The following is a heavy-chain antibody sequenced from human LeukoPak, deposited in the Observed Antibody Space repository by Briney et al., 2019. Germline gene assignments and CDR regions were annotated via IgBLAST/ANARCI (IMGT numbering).Heavy chain of an antibody. D-gene: IGHD2-2*01. J-gene: IGHJ5*02. CDR2: IYTSGST. CDR3: ARDGPWGSTSFWFDP. Sequence: PSETLSLTCTVSGGSISSYYWSWIRQPAGKGLEWIGRIYTSGSTNYNPSLKSRVTMSVDTSKNQFSLKLSSVTAADTAVYYCARDGPWGSTSFWFDPWGQGTLSPSPQ. CDR1: GGSISSYY. V-gene: IGHV4-4*07.